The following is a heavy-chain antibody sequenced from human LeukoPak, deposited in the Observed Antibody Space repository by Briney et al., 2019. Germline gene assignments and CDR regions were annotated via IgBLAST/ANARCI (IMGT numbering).Heavy chain of an antibody. Sequence: GGSLRLSCVGSGFTFSDYAMNWIRQTPGKGLEWISSLGARGDIFYADSVQGRFTISRDNSNNAAHLQMNSLRPEDAAIYYCAKRGPGPVAGSYDFWGQGTLVTVSS. CDR2: LGARGDI. D-gene: IGHD6-19*01. J-gene: IGHJ4*02. CDR1: GFTFSDYA. CDR3: AKRGPGPVAGSYDF. V-gene: IGHV3-23*01.